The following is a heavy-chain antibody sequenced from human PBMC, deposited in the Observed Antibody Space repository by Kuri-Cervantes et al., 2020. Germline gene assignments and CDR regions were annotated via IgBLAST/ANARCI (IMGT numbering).Heavy chain of an antibody. CDR3: ARSPFPNRRKWELPCRWFDP. CDR2: IYYSGST. V-gene: IGHV4-39*01. CDR1: GGSFSGYY. Sequence: SETLSLTCAVYGGSFSGYYWGWIRQPPGKGLEWIGSIYYSGSTYYNPSLKSRVTIPVDTSKNQFSLKLSSVTAADTAVYYCARSPFPNRRKWELPCRWFDPWGQGTLVTVSS. D-gene: IGHD1-26*01. J-gene: IGHJ5*02.